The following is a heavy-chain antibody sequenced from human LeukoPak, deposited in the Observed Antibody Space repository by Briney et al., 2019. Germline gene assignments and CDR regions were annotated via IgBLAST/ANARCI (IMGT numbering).Heavy chain of an antibody. D-gene: IGHD5-18*01. V-gene: IGHV3-21*01. CDR3: ARLVWDTTMADGDIDS. CDR2: ISSASTYI. J-gene: IGHJ4*02. Sequence: GGSLRLSCAASGFTISSYSMNWVRQAPGKGLEWVSSISSASTYIYYADSVKGRFTISRDNAKNSLYLQMDSLRAEDTAMYYCARLVWDTTMADGDIDSWGQGTLLIVSS. CDR1: GFTISSYS.